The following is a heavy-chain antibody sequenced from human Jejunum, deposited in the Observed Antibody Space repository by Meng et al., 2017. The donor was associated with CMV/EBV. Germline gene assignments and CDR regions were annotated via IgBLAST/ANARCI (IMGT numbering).Heavy chain of an antibody. V-gene: IGHV3-21*01. CDR3: ARVVKGGNYLDY. CDR1: GFTFSTYS. D-gene: IGHD4-23*01. J-gene: IGHJ4*02. Sequence: ATTGFTFSTYSMRWVRQAPGKGLEWVSSISISSYTYYADSVKGRFTISRDNAKNSLYLQMNSLRAEDTAVYYCARVVKGGNYLDYWGQGTLVTVSS. CDR2: ISISSYT.